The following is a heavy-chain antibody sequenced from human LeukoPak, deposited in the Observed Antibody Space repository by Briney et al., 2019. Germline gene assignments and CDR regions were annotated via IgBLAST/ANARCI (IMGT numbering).Heavy chain of an antibody. CDR2: ISSNGGST. D-gene: IGHD1-7*01. J-gene: IGHJ4*02. CDR3: ARDKGLTGTTDY. Sequence: GGSLRLSCAASGFTFSSYAMHWVRQAPGKGLEYVSAISSNGGSTYYANSVKGRFTISRDNAKNSLYLQMNSLRAEDTAVYYCARDKGLTGTTDYWGQGTLVTVSS. V-gene: IGHV3-64*01. CDR1: GFTFSSYA.